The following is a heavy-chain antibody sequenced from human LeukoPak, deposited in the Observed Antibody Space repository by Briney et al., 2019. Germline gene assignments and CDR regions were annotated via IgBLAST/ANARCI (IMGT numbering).Heavy chain of an antibody. CDR3: AKEYYYDSSGPLDV. J-gene: IGHJ6*02. Sequence: GRSLRLSCAASGFTFDDYAMHWVRQAPGKGLEWVSGISWNSGSIGYADSVKGRFTISRDNAKNSLCLQMNSLRAEDTALYYCAKEYYYDSSGPLDVWGQGTTVTVSS. V-gene: IGHV3-9*01. D-gene: IGHD3-22*01. CDR2: ISWNSGSI. CDR1: GFTFDDYA.